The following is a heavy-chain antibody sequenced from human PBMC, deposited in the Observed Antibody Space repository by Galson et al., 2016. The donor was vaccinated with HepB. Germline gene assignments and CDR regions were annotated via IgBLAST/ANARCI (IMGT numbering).Heavy chain of an antibody. CDR3: TTAVGVN. Sequence: SLRLSCAASGFSFSHYGMHWVRQAPGKGLEWVSGISDSGSTSYHTDSVKGRFTISRDDSKNTLYLQMNSLKTEDTAVHYCTTAVGVNWGQGTLVTVSS. CDR2: ISDSGSTS. CDR1: GFSFSHYG. J-gene: IGHJ4*02. V-gene: IGHV3-23*01. D-gene: IGHD3-10*01.